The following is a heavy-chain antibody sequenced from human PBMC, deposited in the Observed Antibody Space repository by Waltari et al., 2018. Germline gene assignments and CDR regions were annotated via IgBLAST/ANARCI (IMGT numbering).Heavy chain of an antibody. Sequence: QVQLVQSGAEVKKPGSSVKVSCKASGRTFSSYAISWVRPPPGPGLEWMGRIIPIFDTANYAQKFEGRVTITANKSTSTAYMELSSLRSEDTAVYYCARGGGETISGNANWGQGTLVTVSS. CDR2: IIPIFDTA. J-gene: IGHJ4*02. D-gene: IGHD3-9*01. CDR3: ARGGGETISGNAN. CDR1: GRTFSSYA. V-gene: IGHV1-69*13.